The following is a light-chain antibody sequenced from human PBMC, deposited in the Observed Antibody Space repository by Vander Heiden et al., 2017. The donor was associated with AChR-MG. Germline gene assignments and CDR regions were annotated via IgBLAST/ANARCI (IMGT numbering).Light chain of an antibody. Sequence: SPSTLAASLEERVTTTCPAGQNIQTYVNWHQQKSGRPPKLLIYGSVALQGVAPSMFSGSGFGTDFTLTISRLQPEYVATYYCQHSYETPLTFGQGTMIE. J-gene: IGKJ2*01. CDR2: GSV. CDR1: QNIQTY. CDR3: QHSYETPLT. V-gene: IGKV1-39*01.